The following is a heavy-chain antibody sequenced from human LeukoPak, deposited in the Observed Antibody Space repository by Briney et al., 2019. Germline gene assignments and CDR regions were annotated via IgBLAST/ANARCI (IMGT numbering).Heavy chain of an antibody. CDR2: ISYDGSNK. D-gene: IGHD1-26*01. CDR1: GFTFSSYA. CDR3: ARDIGSGSYYGYFKH. J-gene: IGHJ1*01. Sequence: GGSLRLSCAASGFTFSSYAMHWVRQAPGKGLEWVAVISYDGSNKYYADSVKGRFTISRDNSKNTLYLQMNSLRAEDTAVYYCARDIGSGSYYGYFKHWGEGTLVTVSS. V-gene: IGHV3-30*04.